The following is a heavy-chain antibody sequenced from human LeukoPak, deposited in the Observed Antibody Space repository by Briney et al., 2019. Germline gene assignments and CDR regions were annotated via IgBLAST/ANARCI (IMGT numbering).Heavy chain of an antibody. CDR1: GYTFTSYG. D-gene: IGHD3-10*01. V-gene: IGHV1-18*01. Sequence: ASVKVSCKASGYTFTSYGISWVRQAPGQGLEWMGWITTYNSNTNYAQKFQGRVTMTTDTSASTVYMELRSLRAEDTAVYYCAAHDTWFGELGADAFDIWGQGTMVTVSS. J-gene: IGHJ3*02. CDR2: ITTYNSNT. CDR3: AAHDTWFGELGADAFDI.